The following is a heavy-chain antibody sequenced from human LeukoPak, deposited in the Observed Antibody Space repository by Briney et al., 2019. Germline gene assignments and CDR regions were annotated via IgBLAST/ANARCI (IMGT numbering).Heavy chain of an antibody. J-gene: IGHJ5*02. D-gene: IGHD6-19*01. Sequence: ASVKVSCKASGYTFTGYYMHWVRQAPGQGLEWMGWIDPNSGGTNYAQKFQGRVTMTRDTSISTAYMELSRLRSDDTAVYYCARAKPAVAASNWFDPWGQGTLVTVSS. CDR1: GYTFTGYY. CDR2: IDPNSGGT. V-gene: IGHV1-2*02. CDR3: ARAKPAVAASNWFDP.